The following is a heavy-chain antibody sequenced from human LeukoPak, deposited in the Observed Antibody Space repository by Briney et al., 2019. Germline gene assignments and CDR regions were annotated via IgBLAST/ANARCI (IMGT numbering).Heavy chain of an antibody. CDR3: ATSGSYYGWYFDY. CDR2: ISSSGSTI. Sequence: GGSLRLSCAASGFTFSDYYMSWIRQAPGKGLEWVSYISSSGSTIYYADSVKGRFTISRDNAKNSLYLQMNSLRSEDTAVYYCATSGSYYGWYFDYWGQGTLVTVSS. J-gene: IGHJ4*02. V-gene: IGHV3-11*01. D-gene: IGHD1-26*01. CDR1: GFTFSDYY.